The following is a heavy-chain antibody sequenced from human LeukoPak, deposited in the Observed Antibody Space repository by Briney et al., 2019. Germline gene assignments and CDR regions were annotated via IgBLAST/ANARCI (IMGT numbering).Heavy chain of an antibody. CDR3: ARDPYYDFWSGYYTCAFDI. D-gene: IGHD3-3*01. CDR1: GGSISRYY. CDR2: IYTRGST. J-gene: IGHJ3*02. V-gene: IGHV4-4*07. Sequence: SETLSLTCTVSGGSISRYYWSWLRQPAGKGLEWIGRIYTRGSTNYNPSLKSRVTMSVDASKNQFSLKLSSVTAADTAVCYCARDPYYDFWSGYYTCAFDIWGQGTMVTVSS.